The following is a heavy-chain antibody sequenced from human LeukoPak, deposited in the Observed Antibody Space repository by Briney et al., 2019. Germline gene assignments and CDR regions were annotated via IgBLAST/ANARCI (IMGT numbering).Heavy chain of an antibody. CDR1: GYTFNSYY. CDR2: INPSGGST. CDR3: ASWGPRYNWNDDGLDY. D-gene: IGHD1-1*01. J-gene: IGHJ4*02. V-gene: IGHV1-46*02. Sequence: ASVKVSCEASGYTFNSYYMHWGRQAPGQGLEWMGIINPSGGSTSYAQKFQGRVTMTRDTSTSTVYMELSSLRSEDTAVYYCASWGPRYNWNDDGLDYWGQGTLVTVSS.